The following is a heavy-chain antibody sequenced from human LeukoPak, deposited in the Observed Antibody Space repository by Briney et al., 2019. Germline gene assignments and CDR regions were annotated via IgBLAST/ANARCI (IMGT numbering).Heavy chain of an antibody. D-gene: IGHD2-15*01. Sequence: SEPLSLTCAVYGGSFSGYYWGWIRQPPGKGLEWIGEINHSGSTNYNPSLKSRVTISVDTSKNQFSLKLSSVTAADTAVYYCASSGQTGTYYYMDVWGKGTTVTVSS. V-gene: IGHV4-34*01. CDR3: ASSGQTGTYYYMDV. CDR2: INHSGST. J-gene: IGHJ6*03. CDR1: GGSFSGYY.